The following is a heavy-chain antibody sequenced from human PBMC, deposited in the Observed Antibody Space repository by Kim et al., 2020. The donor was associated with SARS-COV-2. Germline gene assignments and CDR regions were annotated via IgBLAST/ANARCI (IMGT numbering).Heavy chain of an antibody. Sequence: STNYNPSLKSRVTISVDTSKNQFSLKLSSVTAADTAVYYCARHFFLVFDYWGQGTLVTVSS. CDR3: ARHFFLVFDY. V-gene: IGHV4-59*08. J-gene: IGHJ4*02. CDR2: ST. D-gene: IGHD2-8*02.